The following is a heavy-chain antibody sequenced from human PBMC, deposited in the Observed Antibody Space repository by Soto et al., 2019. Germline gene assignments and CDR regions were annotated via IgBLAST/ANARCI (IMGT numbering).Heavy chain of an antibody. CDR3: AKCMQAYWNYVAHHI. CDR1: GFTFSSYS. J-gene: IGHJ3*02. Sequence: EVKLLESGGGLVQPGESLRLSCAASGFTFSSYSMSWVRQAPGKGLEWVAHITASEGTTYYADSVKGRFTISRDTSRNTLYLQMNSLRAEDTALYYCAKCMQAYWNYVAHHIWGQGTMVTVSS. CDR2: ITASEGTT. V-gene: IGHV3-23*01. D-gene: IGHD1-7*01.